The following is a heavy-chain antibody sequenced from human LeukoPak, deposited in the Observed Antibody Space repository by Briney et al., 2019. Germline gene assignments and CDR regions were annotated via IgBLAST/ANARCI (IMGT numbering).Heavy chain of an antibody. CDR2: IRQDGSEQ. D-gene: IGHD3-10*01. CDR1: GFTFSTYW. CDR3: ARVLVVRGDIDY. V-gene: IGHV3-7*01. Sequence: GGSLRLSCAASGFTFSTYWMSWVRQAPGKGLEWVANIRQDGSEQYYVDSVKGRFTISRDNAKHSLFLQMNSLRAEDTAVYYCARVLVVRGDIDYWGQGTLVTVSS. J-gene: IGHJ4*02.